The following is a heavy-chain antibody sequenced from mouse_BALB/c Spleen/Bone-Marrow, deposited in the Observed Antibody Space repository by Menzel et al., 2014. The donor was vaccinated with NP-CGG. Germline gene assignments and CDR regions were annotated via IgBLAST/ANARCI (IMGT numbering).Heavy chain of an antibody. CDR2: ISTYSGNT. J-gene: IGHJ2*01. CDR1: GYKFTDYA. V-gene: IGHV1-67*01. Sequence: VQLQESGPELVRPGVSVKISCKGSGYKFTDYAMHWVKQSHAKSLEWIGLISTYSGNTHYNQKFKGKATMTVDKSSSTAYMELARLTSEDSAIYYCARNFYGSAYFDFWGQGSPLTVSS. CDR3: ARNFYGSAYFDF. D-gene: IGHD1-1*01.